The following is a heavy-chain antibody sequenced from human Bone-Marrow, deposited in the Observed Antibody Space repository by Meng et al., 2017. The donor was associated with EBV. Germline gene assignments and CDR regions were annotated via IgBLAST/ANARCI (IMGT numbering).Heavy chain of an antibody. CDR1: GGSFSNYS. CDR3: ARDREGAAAGTLGY. V-gene: IGHV1-69*01. J-gene: IGHJ4*02. Sequence: QVHLVRSGAEVRRPVSSVRVSCGVSGGSFSNYSISLVRQAPGQGLEWMGQIIPLFGTVIYAQTMQDRVTFTADESTKTAHMELNSLRFGDTAVYYCARDREGAAAGTLGYWGQGTLVTVSS. CDR2: IIPLFGTV. D-gene: IGHD6-13*01.